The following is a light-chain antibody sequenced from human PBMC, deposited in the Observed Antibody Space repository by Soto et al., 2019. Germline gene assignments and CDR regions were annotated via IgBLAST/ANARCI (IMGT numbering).Light chain of an antibody. CDR1: SSDVGGYNY. V-gene: IGLV2-14*01. CDR3: SSYTSSNTYV. Sequence: QPALTQPASVSGSPGQSITISCIGTSSDVGGYNYVSWYQHHPGKAPKLMIYDVSYRPSGVSNRFSGSKSGNTASLTISGLQAEDEADYYCSSYTSSNTYVFGPGTKVTVL. J-gene: IGLJ1*01. CDR2: DVS.